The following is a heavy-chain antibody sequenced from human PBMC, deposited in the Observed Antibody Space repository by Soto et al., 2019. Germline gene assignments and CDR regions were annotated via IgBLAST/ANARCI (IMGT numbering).Heavy chain of an antibody. CDR3: AHRVLRTVFGLVTTTAIYFDF. CDR2: IYWDYDK. V-gene: IGHV2-5*02. J-gene: IGHJ4*02. D-gene: IGHD3-3*01. CDR1: GFSLTTSGVG. Sequence: QITLNESGPTVVRPTETLTLTCRFSGFSLTTSGVGVGWIRQSPGKAPEWLALIYWDYDKRYSASLKSRLTITKYTSKHQVVLTVSDLDPTDTATYYCAHRVLRTVFGLVTTTAIYFDFWGQGTPVAVSS.